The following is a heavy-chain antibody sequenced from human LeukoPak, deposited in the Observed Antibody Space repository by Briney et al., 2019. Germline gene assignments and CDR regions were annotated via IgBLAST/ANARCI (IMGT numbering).Heavy chain of an antibody. CDR3: ARHPPRESRGNAFDI. J-gene: IGHJ3*02. V-gene: IGHV4-59*08. Sequence: SETLSLTCTVSAGSFSSYYWSWIRQPPGKGLEWIGYIYFSGTTNYNPSLKSRVAISVDTSKNQFSLKLSSVTAADTALYYCARHPPRESRGNAFDIWGQGTVVTVSS. CDR2: IYFSGTT. CDR1: AGSFSSYY. D-gene: IGHD5-24*01.